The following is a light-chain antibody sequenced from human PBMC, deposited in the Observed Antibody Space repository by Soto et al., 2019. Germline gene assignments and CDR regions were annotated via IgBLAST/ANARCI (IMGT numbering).Light chain of an antibody. CDR1: QSISSW. J-gene: IGKJ2*01. CDR3: QQYNSFPYA. Sequence: DIQMTQSPSTLSASVGDRVTITCRASQSISSWLAWYQQKPGKAPNLLIYKASSLESGVPSRFSGSGSETEFTITISSLQPDDFATYYCQQYNSFPYAFGQGTKLEIK. CDR2: KAS. V-gene: IGKV1-5*03.